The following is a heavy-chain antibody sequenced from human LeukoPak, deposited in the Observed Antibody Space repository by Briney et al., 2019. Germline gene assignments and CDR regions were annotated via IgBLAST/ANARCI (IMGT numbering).Heavy chain of an antibody. V-gene: IGHV3-48*01. CDR3: ARVADYYDSSGGAFDI. Sequence: GGSLRLSCAASGFTFSSYSMNWARQAPGKGLEWVSYISSSSSTIYYADSVKGRLTISRDNAKNSLYLQMNSLRAEDTAVYYCARVADYYDSSGGAFDIWGQGTMVTVSS. J-gene: IGHJ3*02. CDR2: ISSSSSTI. CDR1: GFTFSSYS. D-gene: IGHD3-22*01.